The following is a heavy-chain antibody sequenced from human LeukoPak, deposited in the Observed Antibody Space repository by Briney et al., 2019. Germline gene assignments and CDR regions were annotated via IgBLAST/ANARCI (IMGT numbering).Heavy chain of an antibody. CDR1: GFTFSNYE. J-gene: IGHJ4*02. CDR3: ARPTTTGDDY. V-gene: IGHV4-34*01. CDR2: INHSGST. D-gene: IGHD4-11*01. Sequence: PGGSLRLSCAASGFTFSNYEMNWVRQPPGKGLEWIGEINHSGSTNYNPSLKSRVTISVDTSKNQFSLKLSSVTAADTAVYYCARPTTTGDDYWGQGTLVTVSS.